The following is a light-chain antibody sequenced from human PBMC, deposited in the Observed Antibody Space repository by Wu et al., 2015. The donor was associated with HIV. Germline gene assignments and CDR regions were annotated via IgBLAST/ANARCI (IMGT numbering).Light chain of an antibody. Sequence: EIVLTQSPGTLSLSPGERATLSCRASQSVNSSYLAWYQQKPGQAPRLLIYGASSRATGIPDRFSGSGSGTDFTLTISRLEPEDFAVYYCQQYGSSRAFGQGT. CDR1: QSVNSSY. J-gene: IGKJ1*01. V-gene: IGKV3-20*01. CDR2: GAS. CDR3: QQYGSSRA.